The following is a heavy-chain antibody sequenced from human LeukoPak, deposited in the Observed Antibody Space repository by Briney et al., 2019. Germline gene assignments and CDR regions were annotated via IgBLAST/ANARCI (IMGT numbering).Heavy chain of an antibody. Sequence: PSETLSLTCTASGGSISSGSYYWSWIRQPAGKGLEGIGRLYTSGSTNYNPSLKSRVTISVDTSENQFSLKLTSVTAADTAVYYCARGTVNYLQNYFDYWRQGTLVTVSS. D-gene: IGHD1-7*01. CDR3: ARGTVNYLQNYFDY. V-gene: IGHV4-61*02. CDR1: GGSISSGSYY. J-gene: IGHJ4*02. CDR2: LYTSGST.